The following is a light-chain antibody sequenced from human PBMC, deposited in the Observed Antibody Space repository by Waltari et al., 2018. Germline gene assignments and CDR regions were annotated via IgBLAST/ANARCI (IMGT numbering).Light chain of an antibody. Sequence: DIQLTQSPSFLSASVGDRVTIKCRASQGISSYLVWYQQKPGKAPKLLIYAASTLQSGVPSRFSGSGSGTEFTLTISSLQPEDSATYYCQEVNSYPLTFGGGTKVEIK. V-gene: IGKV1-9*01. CDR1: QGISSY. CDR2: AAS. J-gene: IGKJ4*01. CDR3: QEVNSYPLT.